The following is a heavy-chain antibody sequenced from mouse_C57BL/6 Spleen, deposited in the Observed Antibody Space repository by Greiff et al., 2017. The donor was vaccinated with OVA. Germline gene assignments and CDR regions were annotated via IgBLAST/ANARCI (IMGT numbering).Heavy chain of an antibody. CDR3: ARRDDYGGAWFAY. Sequence: QVQLQQPGAELVKPGASVKLSCKASGYTFTSYWMPWVKQRPGQGLEWIGEIDPSDSYTNYNQKFKGKATLTVDTSSSTAYMQLSSLTSEDSAVYYCARRDDYGGAWFAYWGQGTLVTVSA. J-gene: IGHJ3*01. CDR1: GYTFTSYW. D-gene: IGHD2-4*01. V-gene: IGHV1-50*01. CDR2: IDPSDSYT.